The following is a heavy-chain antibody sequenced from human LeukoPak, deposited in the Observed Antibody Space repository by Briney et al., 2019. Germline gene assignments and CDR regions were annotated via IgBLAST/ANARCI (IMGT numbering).Heavy chain of an antibody. V-gene: IGHV5-51*01. CDR1: GYSFANYW. CDR3: ARAWDYGGNYDAFDI. J-gene: IGHJ3*02. D-gene: IGHD4-23*01. CDR2: IYPGDSDP. Sequence: GESLKISCVSSGYSFANYWIGWVRQMPEKRLEWMGIIYPGDSDPRYSPSFEGQVTISADKSISTAYLQWSSLKASDTAMYYCARAWDYGGNYDAFDIWGQGTMVTVSS.